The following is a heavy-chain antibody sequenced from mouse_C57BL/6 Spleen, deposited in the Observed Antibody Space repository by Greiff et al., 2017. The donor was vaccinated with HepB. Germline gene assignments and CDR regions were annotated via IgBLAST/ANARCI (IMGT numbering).Heavy chain of an antibody. CDR1: GFTFSDYG. CDR2: ISSGSSTI. D-gene: IGHD1-1*01. J-gene: IGHJ1*03. V-gene: IGHV5-17*01. Sequence: DVQLVESGGGLVKPGGSLKLSCAASGFTFSDYGMHWVRQAPEKGLEWVAYISSGSSTIYYADTVKGRFTISRDNAKNTLFLQMTSLRSEDTAMYYCARLYYYGSSYDWYFDVWGTGTTVTVSS. CDR3: ARLYYYGSSYDWYFDV.